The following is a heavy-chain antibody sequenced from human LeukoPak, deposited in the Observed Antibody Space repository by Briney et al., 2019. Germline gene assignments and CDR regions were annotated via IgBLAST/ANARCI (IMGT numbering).Heavy chain of an antibody. V-gene: IGHV3-13*01. Sequence: PGRSLRLFCAVSGFTFSSYDMHWDRQATGKGLEWVSSIGTAGDTYYPSSVKGRSPISREKAKNSLYLQMNSLRAGDTAVYYCARASHYYDSSGPGDAFDIWGQGTMVTVSS. J-gene: IGHJ3*02. CDR3: ARASHYYDSSGPGDAFDI. CDR2: IGTAGDT. D-gene: IGHD3-22*01. CDR1: GFTFSSYD.